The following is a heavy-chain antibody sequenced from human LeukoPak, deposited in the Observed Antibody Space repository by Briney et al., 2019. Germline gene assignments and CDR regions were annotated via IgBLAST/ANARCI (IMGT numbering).Heavy chain of an antibody. D-gene: IGHD3-10*01. Sequence: ASVKVSCKASGYTFTSYGISWVRQAPGQGLEWMGWISTYNGNTNYAQKLQGRVTMTTDTSTSTAYMELRSLRSDDTAVYYCAREGTPFYYYYMDVWGKGTTVTVSS. CDR1: GYTFTSYG. V-gene: IGHV1-18*01. CDR3: AREGTPFYYYYMDV. J-gene: IGHJ6*03. CDR2: ISTYNGNT.